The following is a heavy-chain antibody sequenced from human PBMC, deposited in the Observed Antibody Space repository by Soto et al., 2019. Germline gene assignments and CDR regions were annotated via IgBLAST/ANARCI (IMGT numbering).Heavy chain of an antibody. D-gene: IGHD3-22*01. J-gene: IGHJ6*02. V-gene: IGHV4-31*03. CDR1: GGSISSGGYY. CDR3: ARDSDYYDSSGYYNTHYYGMDV. Sequence: SETLSLTCTVSGGSISSGGYYWSWIRQHPGKGLEWIGYIYYSGSTYYNPSLKSRVTISVDTSKNQFSLKLSSVTAADTAVYYCARDSDYYDSSGYYNTHYYGMDVRGQGTTVTVSS. CDR2: IYYSGST.